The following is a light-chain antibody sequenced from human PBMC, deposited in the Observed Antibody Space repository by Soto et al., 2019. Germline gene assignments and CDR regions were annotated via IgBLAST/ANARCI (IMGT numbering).Light chain of an antibody. CDR3: QQRSNWQT. CDR2: DAS. V-gene: IGKV3-11*01. Sequence: EIVLTQSPATLSLSPGERATLSCRASQSVSSYLAWYQQKPGQAPRLLIYDASNRATGIPARFSGSGSGTDFTLTISSLEPEDFAVYYCQQRSNWQTFGQGTKLVIK. J-gene: IGKJ2*01. CDR1: QSVSSY.